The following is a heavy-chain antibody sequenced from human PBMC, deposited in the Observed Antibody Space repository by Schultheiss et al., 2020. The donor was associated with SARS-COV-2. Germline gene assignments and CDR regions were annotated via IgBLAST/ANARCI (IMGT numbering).Heavy chain of an antibody. D-gene: IGHD2-15*01. CDR3: ASTSDIVVAVATM. Sequence: GSLRLSCAASGFTFSDYYMSWIRQAPGKGLEWIGSMYYTDNTYYNPPLKSRVTISADTSKNQFSLKLRSVTATDTAVYYCASTSDIVVAVATMWGQGTLVTVSS. J-gene: IGHJ1*01. V-gene: IGHV4-59*05. CDR2: MYYTDNT. CDR1: GFTFSDYY.